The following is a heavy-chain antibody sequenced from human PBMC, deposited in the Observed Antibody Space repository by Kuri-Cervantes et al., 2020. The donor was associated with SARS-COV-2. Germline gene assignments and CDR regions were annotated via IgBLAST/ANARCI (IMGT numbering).Heavy chain of an antibody. J-gene: IGHJ5*02. D-gene: IGHD1-26*01. Sequence: GESLKISCAASGFTVSGNYMSWVRQAPGKGLEWVSVIYSGGSTYYADSVQGRFTISRDSSKNTLYLQMNSLRVEDTAVYYCAREDRYGGNLNWFDPWGQGTLVTVSS. V-gene: IGHV3-53*01. CDR3: AREDRYGGNLNWFDP. CDR2: IYSGGST. CDR1: GFTVSGNY.